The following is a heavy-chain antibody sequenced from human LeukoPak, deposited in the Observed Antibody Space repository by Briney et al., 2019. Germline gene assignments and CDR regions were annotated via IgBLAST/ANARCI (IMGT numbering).Heavy chain of an antibody. Sequence: GGSLRLSCAASGFTFSSYGMHWVRQAPGKGLEWVAVISYDGSNKYYADSVKGRFTISRDDSKNTLYLQVSSLRAEDTAVYYCARDYSTGWDFDYWGQGTLVTVSS. J-gene: IGHJ4*02. CDR1: GFTFSSYG. D-gene: IGHD6-19*01. CDR3: ARDYSTGWDFDY. CDR2: ISYDGSNK. V-gene: IGHV3-30*03.